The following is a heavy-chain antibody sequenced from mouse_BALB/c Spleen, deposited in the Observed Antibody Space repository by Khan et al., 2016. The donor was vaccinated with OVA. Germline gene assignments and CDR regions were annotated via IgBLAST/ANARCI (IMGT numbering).Heavy chain of an antibody. Sequence: EVQLKESGPDLVKPGASMKISCKASGYSFTDYTMNWMKQSHGENLEWIGLITPHNGGSTYNQKFKGKATLTVDKSSSTAYMELLSLTSEDSAVYYCARGGYGGFAYWGQGTLVTVSA. CDR2: ITPHNGGS. J-gene: IGHJ3*01. V-gene: IGHV1-18*01. D-gene: IGHD2-2*01. CDR1: GYSFTDYT. CDR3: ARGGYGGFAY.